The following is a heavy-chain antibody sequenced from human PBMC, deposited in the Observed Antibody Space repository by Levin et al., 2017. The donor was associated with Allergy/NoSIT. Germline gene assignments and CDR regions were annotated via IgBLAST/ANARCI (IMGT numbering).Heavy chain of an antibody. CDR1: GFAFSSYD. J-gene: IGHJ4*02. V-gene: IGHV3-13*01. CDR3: AREGGGDSDIDPLDY. D-gene: IGHD3-16*01. CDR2: IDTAGET. Sequence: PGGSLRLSCAASGFAFSSYDMHWVRQATGKRLEWVSAIDTAGETYYPASVKGRFTISRENAKTSLYLQMNSLGDGDTAVYFCAREGGGDSDIDPLDYWGQGTLVTVSS.